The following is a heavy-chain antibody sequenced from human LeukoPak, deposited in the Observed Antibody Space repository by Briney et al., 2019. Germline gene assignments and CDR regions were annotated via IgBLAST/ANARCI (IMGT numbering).Heavy chain of an antibody. Sequence: GGSLTLSCAVSVFTFSNYAKLWVRQSPGEGLECVSDISSNEDSTFYANSVKGSFTLSRDNSKNTQYLQIGSLRAEDMAVYYCAREGEVPAAFDYWGQGTLVTVSS. CDR2: ISSNEDST. CDR1: VFTFSNYA. D-gene: IGHD2-2*01. J-gene: IGHJ4*02. V-gene: IGHV3-64*01. CDR3: AREGEVPAAFDY.